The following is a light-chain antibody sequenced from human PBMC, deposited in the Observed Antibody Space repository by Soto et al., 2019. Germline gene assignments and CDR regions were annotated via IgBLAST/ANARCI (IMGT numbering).Light chain of an antibody. Sequence: IVMTQSPVTLSVSPGERATLSCRASQTVTTDLAWYQQKPGQAPRLLIYEALNRATGIPARFSGSGSGTDFTLTISSLETEDFAVYYCQQRNNWPLTFGGGTKVDIK. J-gene: IGKJ4*02. CDR1: QTVTTD. V-gene: IGKV3-11*01. CDR3: QQRNNWPLT. CDR2: EAL.